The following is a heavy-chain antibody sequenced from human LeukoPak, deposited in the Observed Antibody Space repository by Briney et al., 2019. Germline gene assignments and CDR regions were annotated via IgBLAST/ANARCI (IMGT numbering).Heavy chain of an antibody. Sequence: GGSLRLSCAASGFTVSSNYMSWVRQAPGKGLEWVSVIYSGGSTYYADSVKGRFTISRDNCKNTLYLQMNSLRAEDTAVYYCARVGVAVAGTKDAFDIWGQGTMVTVSS. D-gene: IGHD6-19*01. J-gene: IGHJ3*02. V-gene: IGHV3-53*01. CDR1: GFTVSSNY. CDR2: IYSGGST. CDR3: ARVGVAVAGTKDAFDI.